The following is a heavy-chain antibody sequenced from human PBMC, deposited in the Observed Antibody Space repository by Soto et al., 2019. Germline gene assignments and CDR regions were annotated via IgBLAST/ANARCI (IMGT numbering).Heavy chain of an antibody. J-gene: IGHJ4*02. CDR3: AGGPGVARNY. CDR2: FFIGGNT. D-gene: IGHD5-12*01. CDR1: GGSISSSTYY. Sequence: SETLSLTCTVSGGSISSSTYYWGWMRQPPGKGLEWIASFFIGGNTYYNPSLKSRVTISVDTSKNQFSLKLSSVTAADTAVYYCAGGPGVARNYWGQGTLVTVSS. V-gene: IGHV4-39*07.